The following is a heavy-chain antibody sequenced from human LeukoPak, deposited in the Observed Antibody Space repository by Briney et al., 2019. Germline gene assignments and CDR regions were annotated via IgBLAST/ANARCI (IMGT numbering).Heavy chain of an antibody. J-gene: IGHJ6*03. D-gene: IGHD2-21*01. CDR3: ARGHVINYYYMDV. CDR2: INTNTGNP. Sequence: ASVKVSCKASGYTFTTSGIHWVRQAPGQGLEWMGWINTNTGNPTFAQALPGRFVFSLDTSVSTAYLQISSLKAEDTCVYYCARGHVINYYYMDVWGQGTTVTVSS. V-gene: IGHV7-4-1*02. CDR1: GYTFTTSG.